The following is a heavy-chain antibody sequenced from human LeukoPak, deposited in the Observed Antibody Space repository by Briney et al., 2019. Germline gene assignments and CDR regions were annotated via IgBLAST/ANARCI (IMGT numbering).Heavy chain of an antibody. J-gene: IGHJ6*02. Sequence: SETLSLTCTVSGGAISGYYWSWIRQSAGKGLEWIGRFYPSGRPSYNPSLNSRVTMSVDTSKNQASLRLSSVTAADTAVYYCARAGSWSYGLDVWGQGTTVTVSS. CDR2: FYPSGRP. CDR1: GGAISGYY. V-gene: IGHV4-4*07. CDR3: ARAGSWSYGLDV. D-gene: IGHD6-13*01.